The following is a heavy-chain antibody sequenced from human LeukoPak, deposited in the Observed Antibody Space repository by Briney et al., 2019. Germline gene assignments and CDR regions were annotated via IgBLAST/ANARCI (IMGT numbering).Heavy chain of an antibody. D-gene: IGHD1-20*01. CDR1: GYTFTSYA. CDR3: ARDTKNRITGGSSDY. Sequence: AASVKVSCKASGYTFTSYAMNWVRQAPGQGLEWMGWINPNSGGTNYAQKFQGRVTMTRDTSISTAYMELSRLRSDDTAVYYCARDTKNRITGGSSDYWGQGTLVTVSS. J-gene: IGHJ4*02. CDR2: INPNSGGT. V-gene: IGHV1-2*02.